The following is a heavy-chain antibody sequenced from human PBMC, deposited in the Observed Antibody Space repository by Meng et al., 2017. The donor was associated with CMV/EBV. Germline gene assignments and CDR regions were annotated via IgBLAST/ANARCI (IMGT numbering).Heavy chain of an antibody. CDR3: ARWGGTYRLALGYFDY. CDR1: GYTFTGYY. Sequence: ASVKVSCKASGYTFTGYYMHWVRQAPGQGLEWMGWINPNSGGTNYAQKFQGRVTMTRDTSISTAYMELSRVRSDDTAVYYCARWGGTYRLALGYFDYWGQGTLVTVSS. V-gene: IGHV1-2*02. CDR2: INPNSGGT. J-gene: IGHJ4*02. D-gene: IGHD6-19*01.